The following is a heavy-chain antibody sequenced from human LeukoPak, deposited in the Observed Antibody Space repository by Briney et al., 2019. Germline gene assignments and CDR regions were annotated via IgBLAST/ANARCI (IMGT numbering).Heavy chain of an antibody. J-gene: IGHJ6*03. V-gene: IGHV3-74*01. D-gene: IGHD5-18*01. CDR3: ARGKAAMVIRYYYMDV. Sequence: PGGSLRLSCAASGFTFSNYWMHWVRQAPGKGLVWVSRINSDGSRTTYADSVKGRFTISRDNAKNSLYLQMNSLRAEDTADYYCARGKAAMVIRYYYMDVWGKGTTVTISS. CDR1: GFTFSNYW. CDR2: INSDGSRT.